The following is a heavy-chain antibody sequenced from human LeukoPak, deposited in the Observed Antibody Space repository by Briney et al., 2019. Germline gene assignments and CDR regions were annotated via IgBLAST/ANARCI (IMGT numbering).Heavy chain of an antibody. Sequence: ASVKVSCKASGYTFTGYYMHWVRQAPGQGLEWMGRINPNSGSTNYAQKFQGRVTMTRDTSISTAYMELSRLRSDDTAVYYCARARLFEFWSGYSPSDLDVWGKGTTVTVSS. CDR3: ARARLFEFWSGYSPSDLDV. CDR2: INPNSGST. CDR1: GYTFTGYY. J-gene: IGHJ6*04. D-gene: IGHD3-3*01. V-gene: IGHV1-2*06.